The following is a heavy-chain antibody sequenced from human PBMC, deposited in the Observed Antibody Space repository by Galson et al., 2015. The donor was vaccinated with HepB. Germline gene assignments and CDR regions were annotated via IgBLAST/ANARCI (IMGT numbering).Heavy chain of an antibody. Sequence: SLRLSCAASGFTFSSYAMRWVRQAPGKGLEWVSGILGSDGTTYYAASAKGRFTISRDNSKNTLYLQMNSPRVEDTAVYYCAKWGGDHTMHYGMAVWGQGTTVTVSS. V-gene: IGHV3-23*01. D-gene: IGHD3-10*01. CDR3: AKWGGDHTMHYGMAV. CDR2: ILGSDGTT. J-gene: IGHJ6*02. CDR1: GFTFSSYA.